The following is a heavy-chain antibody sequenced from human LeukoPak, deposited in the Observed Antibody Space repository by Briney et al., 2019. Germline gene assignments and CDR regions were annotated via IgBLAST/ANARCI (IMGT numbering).Heavy chain of an antibody. Sequence: PGGSLRLSCAASGFTFSSYGMHWVRQAPGKGLEWVAVISYDGSNKYYADSVKGRFTISRDNSKNTLCLQMNSLRAEDTAVYYCARDDLNELAVAATVDYWGQGTLVTVSS. CDR3: ARDDLNELAVAATVDY. D-gene: IGHD6-19*01. J-gene: IGHJ4*02. CDR2: ISYDGSNK. CDR1: GFTFSSYG. V-gene: IGHV3-30*03.